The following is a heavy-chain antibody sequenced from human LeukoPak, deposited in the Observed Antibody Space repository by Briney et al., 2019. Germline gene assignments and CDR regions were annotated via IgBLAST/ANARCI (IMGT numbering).Heavy chain of an antibody. Sequence: GGSLRLSCAASGFTFSSYSMNWVRQAPGKGLEWVSYISSSSSTIYYADSVKGRFTISRDNAKNSLYLQMNSLRAEDTAVYYCAKVRFGVTARYYFDYWGQGTLVTVSS. CDR1: GFTFSSYS. CDR3: AKVRFGVTARYYFDY. J-gene: IGHJ4*02. V-gene: IGHV3-48*01. D-gene: IGHD3-10*01. CDR2: ISSSSSTI.